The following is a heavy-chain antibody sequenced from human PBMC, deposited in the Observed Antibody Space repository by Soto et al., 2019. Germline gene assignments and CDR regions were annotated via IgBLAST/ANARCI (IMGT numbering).Heavy chain of an antibody. CDR3: ATRITVFGLLIHPFDP. D-gene: IGHD3-3*01. J-gene: IGHJ5*02. V-gene: IGHV4-39*01. CDR2: IFHTGAT. CDR1: GDAISSSSFY. Sequence: SETLSLTCTVSGDAISSSSFYRGWLRQPPGKGLEWIGHIFHTGATYQNPTLKSRVTMSVDTSKNQFSLRLSSVTAADTAIYYRATRITVFGLLIHPFDPWGQGTQVTVSS.